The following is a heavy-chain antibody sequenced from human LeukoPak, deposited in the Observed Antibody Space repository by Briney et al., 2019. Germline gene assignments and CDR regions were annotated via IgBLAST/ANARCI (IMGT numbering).Heavy chain of an antibody. V-gene: IGHV4-59*08. Sequence: PSETLSLTCTVSGGSISGYHWSWIRQPPGKALEWIGYIYYTGKTNYNSSLKSRATISVDTSKNQFSLKLSSVTAADTAVYYCARRSYGFISFDYWGQGTLVTVSS. D-gene: IGHD5-18*01. CDR1: GGSISGYH. CDR3: ARRSYGFISFDY. J-gene: IGHJ4*02. CDR2: IYYTGKT.